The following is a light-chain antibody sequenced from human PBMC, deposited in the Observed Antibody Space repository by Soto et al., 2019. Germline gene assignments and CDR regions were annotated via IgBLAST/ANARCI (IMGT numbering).Light chain of an antibody. Sequence: QSALTQPASVSGSPGQSITISCTGTSSDVGGYNFVSWYQQHPGTAPKLMIYDVSNRPSGVSNRFSGSKSGNTASLTISGLQPEDEADYYCISYTSSSTVVFGGGTKLTV. J-gene: IGLJ2*01. CDR3: ISYTSSSTVV. CDR2: DVS. V-gene: IGLV2-14*01. CDR1: SSDVGGYNF.